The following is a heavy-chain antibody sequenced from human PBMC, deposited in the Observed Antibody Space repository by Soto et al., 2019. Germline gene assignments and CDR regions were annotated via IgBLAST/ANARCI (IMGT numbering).Heavy chain of an antibody. V-gene: IGHV4-59*01. CDR1: GGSISSYY. J-gene: IGHJ4*02. CDR2: IYYSGST. Sequence: QVQLQESGPGLVKPSETLSLTCTVSGGSISSYYWSWIRQPPGKGLEWIGYIYYSGSTNYNPSLKRRVTISVDTSKNQFSLKLSSVIAADTAVYYCASAMVRGVRFDYWGQGTLVTVSS. D-gene: IGHD3-10*01. CDR3: ASAMVRGVRFDY.